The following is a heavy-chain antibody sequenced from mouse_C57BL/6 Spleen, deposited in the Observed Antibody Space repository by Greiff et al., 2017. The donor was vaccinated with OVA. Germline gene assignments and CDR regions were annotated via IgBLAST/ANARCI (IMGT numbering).Heavy chain of an antibody. J-gene: IGHJ3*01. Sequence: VQLQQPGAELVKPGASVKMSCKASGYTFTSYWITWVKQRPGQGLEWIGDIYPGSGSTNYNEKFKSKATLTVDTSSSTAYMQLSSLASEDAAVYYCARRGGNYVFAYWGQGTLVTVSA. D-gene: IGHD2-1*01. CDR2: IYPGSGST. CDR3: ARRGGNYVFAY. V-gene: IGHV1-55*01. CDR1: GYTFTSYW.